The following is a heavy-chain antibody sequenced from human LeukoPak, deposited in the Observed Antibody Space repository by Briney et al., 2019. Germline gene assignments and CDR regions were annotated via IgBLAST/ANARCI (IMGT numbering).Heavy chain of an antibody. Sequence: KPSETLSLTCTVSGGSISSYYWSWIRQPARKGLERIGRSYTSGSANYNHSPKLQVTMSVDTSKNQFPLKLSSVTAADTAVYYCAREGAGIDYDFWSGTIDYWGQGTLVTVSS. CDR2: SYTSGSA. CDR3: AREGAGIDYDFWSGTIDY. V-gene: IGHV4-4*07. CDR1: GGSISSYY. D-gene: IGHD3-3*01. J-gene: IGHJ4*02.